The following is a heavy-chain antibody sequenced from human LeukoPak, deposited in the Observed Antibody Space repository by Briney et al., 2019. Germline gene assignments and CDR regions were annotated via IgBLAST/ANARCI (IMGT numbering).Heavy chain of an antibody. J-gene: IGHJ6*02. CDR3: ASGYRSSTSCYPHPHYYYGMDV. CDR2: IYHSGST. D-gene: IGHD2-2*01. Sequence: PSETLSLTCAVSGGSISSGGYSWSWIRQPPGKGLEWIGYIYHSGSTYYNPSLKSRVTISVDRSKNQFSLKLSSVTAADTAVYYCASGYRSSTSCYPHPHYYYGMDVWGQGTTVTVSS. CDR1: GGSISSGGYS. V-gene: IGHV4-30-2*01.